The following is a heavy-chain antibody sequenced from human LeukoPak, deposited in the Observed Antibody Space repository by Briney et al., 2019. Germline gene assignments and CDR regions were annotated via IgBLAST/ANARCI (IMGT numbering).Heavy chain of an antibody. CDR1: GFTFSSYG. Sequence: GGSLRLSCAASGFTFSSYGMHWVRQAPGKGLEWVAVTSYDGSNKYYADSVKGRFTISRDNSKNTLYLQMNSLRAEDTAVYYCAKDQGYSSSWLVFDYWGQGTLVTVSS. D-gene: IGHD6-13*01. CDR2: TSYDGSNK. CDR3: AKDQGYSSSWLVFDY. J-gene: IGHJ4*02. V-gene: IGHV3-30*18.